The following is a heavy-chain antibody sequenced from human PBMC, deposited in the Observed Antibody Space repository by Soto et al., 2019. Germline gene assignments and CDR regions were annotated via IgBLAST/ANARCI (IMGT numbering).Heavy chain of an antibody. CDR2: IYSSGST. Sequence: WETLSLTCTVSGGSIKKYYWNWIRQPAGKGLEWIGRIYSSGSTNYNPSLKSRVTMLVDTSKSQLSLNLNSVTAADTAVYYCAGIGEDIYYGMDVWGQGTTVTVSS. CDR1: GGSIKKYY. D-gene: IGHD2-15*01. CDR3: AGIGEDIYYGMDV. V-gene: IGHV4-4*07. J-gene: IGHJ6*02.